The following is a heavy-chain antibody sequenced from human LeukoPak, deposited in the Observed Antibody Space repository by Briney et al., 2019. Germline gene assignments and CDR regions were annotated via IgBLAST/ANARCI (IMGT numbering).Heavy chain of an antibody. J-gene: IGHJ4*02. V-gene: IGHV3-11*06. CDR3: ARQGFGSSFDY. CDR2: ISSSSSYT. D-gene: IGHD3-10*01. Sequence: GGSLRLSCAASGFTFSEYYMSWIRQTPGKGLEWVSYISSSSSYTNYADSVKGRFTISRDNAKNSMYLQMNSLRAEDTAVYYCARQGFGSSFDYWGREPWSPSPQ. CDR1: GFTFSEYY.